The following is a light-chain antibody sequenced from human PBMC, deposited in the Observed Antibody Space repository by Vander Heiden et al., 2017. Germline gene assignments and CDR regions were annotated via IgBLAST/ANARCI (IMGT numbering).Light chain of an antibody. J-gene: IGLJ2*01. CDR1: SANVGSNT. CDR2: SNN. Sequence: QSVLTQPPSASASPGQRVTMCCARSSANVGSNTVNWYQQLPGTAPKLLIYSNNQRPSGVPDRFSGSKSGTSASLAISGLQSEDEADYYCAAWDDSRNGVVFGGGTKLTVL. V-gene: IGLV1-44*01. CDR3: AAWDDSRNGVV.